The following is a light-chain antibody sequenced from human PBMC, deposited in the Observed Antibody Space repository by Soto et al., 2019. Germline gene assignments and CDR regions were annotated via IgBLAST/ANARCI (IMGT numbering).Light chain of an antibody. J-gene: IGKJ5*01. CDR1: QSISNH. V-gene: IGKV1-39*01. Sequence: DIQMTQSPSSLSASVEDRVIITCRASQSISNHLIWYQQKPGKAPNLLIYAASSLQSGVPSRFSGSGSGTDFTLTISSLQPEDFATYYCQQSYSSITFGQGTRLEI. CDR3: QQSYSSIT. CDR2: AAS.